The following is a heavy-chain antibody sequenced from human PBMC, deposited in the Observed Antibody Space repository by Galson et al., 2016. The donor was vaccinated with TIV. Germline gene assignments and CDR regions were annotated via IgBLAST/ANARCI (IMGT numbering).Heavy chain of an antibody. V-gene: IGHV3-30*03. CDR2: TLYDGTKK. D-gene: IGHD2-2*02. CDR1: GFTFSSYG. J-gene: IGHJ4*02. Sequence: SLRLSCAASGFTFSSYGMHWVRQARGKGLEWVAVTLYDGTKKFYADSVKGRFTISKDNSKNTVSLEMNSLRLEDTAVYYCARDCSGANCYTDPIYFDYWGRGTLVTVSS. CDR3: ARDCSGANCYTDPIYFDY.